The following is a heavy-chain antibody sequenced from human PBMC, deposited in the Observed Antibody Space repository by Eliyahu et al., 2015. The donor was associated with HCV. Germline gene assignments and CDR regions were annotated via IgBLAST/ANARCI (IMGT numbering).Heavy chain of an antibody. V-gene: IGHV2-5*01. CDR2: IXWNDDK. CDR1: GFSLXTXGVG. CDR3: AHCSGIAVAGAPGAFDI. D-gene: IGHD6-19*01. J-gene: IGHJ3*02. Sequence: QITLKESGPTLVKPTQTLTLTFTFSGFSLXTXGVGVGWIRQPPGKALEWLALIXWNDDKRYSPSLKSRLTITKDTSKNQVVLTMTNMDPVDTATYYCAHCSGIAVAGAPGAFDIWGQGTMVTVSS.